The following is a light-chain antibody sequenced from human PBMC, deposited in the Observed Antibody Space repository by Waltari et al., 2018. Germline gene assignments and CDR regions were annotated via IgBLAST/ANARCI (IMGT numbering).Light chain of an antibody. V-gene: IGLV2-8*01. CDR3: SSYAGNNKLV. Sequence: SPLTQPPPPAGSPCPSVTISLTGTRRDICTLEHVSWYQQYPGKAPRLVIYEVSKRPSGVPDRFSGSKSANTASLTVSGLRAEDEADYYCSSYAGNNKLVFGSGTKVTVL. CDR1: RRDICTLEH. J-gene: IGLJ1*01. CDR2: EVS.